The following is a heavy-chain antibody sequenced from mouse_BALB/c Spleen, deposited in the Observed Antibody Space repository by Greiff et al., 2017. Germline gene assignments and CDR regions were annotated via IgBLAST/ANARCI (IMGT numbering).Heavy chain of an antibody. CDR1: GFSLTSYG. CDR2: IWSGGST. D-gene: IGHD2-4*01. V-gene: IGHV2-2*02. CDR3: ASHDYDVGDYAMDY. J-gene: IGHJ4*01. Sequence: VMLVESGPGLVQPSQSLSITCTVSGFSLTSYGVHWVRQSPGKGLEWLGVIWSGGSTDYNAAFISRLSISKDNSKSQVFFKMNSLQANDTAIYYCASHDYDVGDYAMDYWGQGTSVTVSS.